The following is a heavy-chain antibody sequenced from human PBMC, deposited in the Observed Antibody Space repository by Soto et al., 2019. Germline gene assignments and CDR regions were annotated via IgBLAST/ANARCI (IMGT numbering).Heavy chain of an antibody. CDR2: MSPKTANT. V-gene: IGHV1-8*01. CDR1: GYAFTSYD. J-gene: IGHJ5*01. D-gene: IGHD7-27*01. CDR3: TGGPPNWGFDS. Sequence: ASVKVSCKASGYAFTSYDINLVRQTAGQGLEWMGWMSPKTANTGYAQKFQDRVTMTRSTSISTAYMELSSLTSEDTAVYYCTGGPPNWGFDSWGQGTLVTVSS.